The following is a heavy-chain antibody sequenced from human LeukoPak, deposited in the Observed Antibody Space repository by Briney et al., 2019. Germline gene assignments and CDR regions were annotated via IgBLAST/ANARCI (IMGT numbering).Heavy chain of an antibody. CDR1: GFTFSSYA. J-gene: IGHJ3*02. CDR3: AKDLGSLSTGYLRDAFDI. Sequence: GGSLRLSCAASGFTFSSYAMSWVRQAPGKGLEWVSAISGSGGSTYYADSVKGRFTISRENTKTTLYLQMKSLRAEDRVIYYCAKDLGSLSTGYLRDAFDIWGQGTMVTVSS. D-gene: IGHD2-2*01. CDR2: ISGSGGST. V-gene: IGHV3-23*01.